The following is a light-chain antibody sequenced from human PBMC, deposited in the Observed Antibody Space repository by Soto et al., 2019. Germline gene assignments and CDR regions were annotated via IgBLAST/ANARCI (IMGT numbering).Light chain of an antibody. CDR1: QSISNY. J-gene: IGKJ1*01. CDR2: GAV. Sequence: DFQMTQFPSSLSASVGDIITITCRSRQSISNYVNWYQQRPGKAPKVLIYGAVSLQSGVPSRFSGHGSGTDFTLTITGLQPEDFAIYWCQQAYSVPWTFGQGTKVE. V-gene: IGKV1-39*01. CDR3: QQAYSVPWT.